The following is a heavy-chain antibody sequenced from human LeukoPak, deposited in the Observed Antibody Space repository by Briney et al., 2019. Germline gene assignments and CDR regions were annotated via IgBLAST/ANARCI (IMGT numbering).Heavy chain of an antibody. D-gene: IGHD3-3*01. CDR3: ARDRGRHYDFWSGYLSSPYYYYMDV. CDR1: GASITIGAESYH. V-gene: IGHV4-39*07. CDR2: IYYTGIS. J-gene: IGHJ6*03. Sequence: SETLSLTCTVSGASITIGAESYHWGWIRQPPGKGLEWIGTIYYTGISYYNPSLESRVTSSLDTSKNQFSLKLSSVTAADTAVYYCARDRGRHYDFWSGYLSSPYYYYMDVWGKGTTVTVSS.